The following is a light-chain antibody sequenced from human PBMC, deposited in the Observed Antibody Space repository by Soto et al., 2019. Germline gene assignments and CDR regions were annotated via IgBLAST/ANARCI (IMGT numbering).Light chain of an antibody. CDR2: LTS. J-gene: IGKJ4*01. CDR3: HQYQWWPLT. CDR1: QSAHNN. Sequence: DIVMTQSPSTLSVSPGERATLSCRASQSAHNNLAWYQQKPGQAPRLLIYLTSTRATGVPARFSGSGSGTDFTLTISSLQSEDFAFYYFHQYQWWPLTLGGGTKVEIK. V-gene: IGKV3-15*01.